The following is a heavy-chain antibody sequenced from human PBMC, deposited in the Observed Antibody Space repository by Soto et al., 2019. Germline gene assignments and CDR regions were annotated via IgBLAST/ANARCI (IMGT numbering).Heavy chain of an antibody. D-gene: IGHD6-13*01. CDR1: GYTFTSYA. V-gene: IGHV1-3*01. CDR3: ASSNIAAAPYGMDV. Sequence: ASVKVSCKACGYTFTSYAMQWVRQAPGQRLEWMGWINAGNGNTKYSQKFQGRVTITRDTSASTAYMELSSLRSEDTAVYYCASSNIAAAPYGMDVWGQGTTVTVSS. CDR2: INAGNGNT. J-gene: IGHJ6*02.